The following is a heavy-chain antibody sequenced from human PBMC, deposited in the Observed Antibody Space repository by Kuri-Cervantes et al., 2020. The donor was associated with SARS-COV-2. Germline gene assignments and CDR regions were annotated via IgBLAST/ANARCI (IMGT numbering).Heavy chain of an antibody. D-gene: IGHD6-13*01. CDR2: IYYSGST. CDR3: ARAMAAAAPFDY. J-gene: IGHJ4*02. CDR1: GGSISSYY. Sequence: SETLSLTCTVSGGSISSYYWSWIRQPPGKGLEWIGYIYYSGSTNYNPSLKSRVTISVDTSKNQFSLKLSSVTAADTAVYYCARAMAAAAPFDYWGQGTLVTVSS. V-gene: IGHV4-59*01.